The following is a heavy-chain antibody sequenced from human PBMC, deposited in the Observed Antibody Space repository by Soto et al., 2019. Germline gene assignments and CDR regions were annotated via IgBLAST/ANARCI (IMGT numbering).Heavy chain of an antibody. CDR1: GYTFTLYW. V-gene: IGHV5-51*01. Sequence: GESLKISCKGSGYTFTLYWLDWLRQMPGKGLEWMGLSFPGDSDTTYSPSFQGQVTISADKSIITAYLQWSSLKASDTAMYYCARRSGTYGMDVLGQGTSVTLSS. CDR2: SFPGDSDT. CDR3: ARRSGTYGMDV. J-gene: IGHJ6*02. D-gene: IGHD1-1*01.